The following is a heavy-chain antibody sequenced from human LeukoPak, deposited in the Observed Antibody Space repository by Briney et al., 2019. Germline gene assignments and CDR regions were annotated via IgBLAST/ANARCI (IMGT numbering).Heavy chain of an antibody. V-gene: IGHV3-30*02. D-gene: IGHD2-2*01. CDR3: AKDRCSSTSCFFPWFDP. CDR1: GFTFSDYY. Sequence: GGSLRLSCAASGFTFSDYYMSWIRQAPGKGLEWVAFIRYDGSNKYYADSVKGRFTISRDNSKNTLYLQMNSLRAEDTAVYYCAKDRCSSTSCFFPWFDPWGQGTLVTVSS. CDR2: IRYDGSNK. J-gene: IGHJ5*02.